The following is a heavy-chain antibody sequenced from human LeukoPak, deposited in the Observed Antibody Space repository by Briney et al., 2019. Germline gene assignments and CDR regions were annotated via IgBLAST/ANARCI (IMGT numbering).Heavy chain of an antibody. CDR3: ARGRSKYYFDY. Sequence: SETLSLTCTVSGGSISSYYWSWIRQPPGKGLEWIGYIYYSGSTNYNPSLKSRVTISVDTSKNRFSLKLSSVTAADTAVYYCARGRSKYYFDYWGQGTLVTVSS. CDR1: GGSISSYY. V-gene: IGHV4-59*01. J-gene: IGHJ4*02. CDR2: IYYSGST.